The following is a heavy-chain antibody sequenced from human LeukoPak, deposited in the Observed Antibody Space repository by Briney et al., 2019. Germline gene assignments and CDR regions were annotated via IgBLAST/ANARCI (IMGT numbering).Heavy chain of an antibody. CDR1: GFTFSSYS. Sequence: GGSLRLSCAASGFTFSSYSMNWVRQAPGKGLEWVSSISSSSSYIHYADSVKGRFTISRDNAKNSLYLQMNSLRAEDTAVYYCVRVVPAANYYYYGMDVWGQGTTVTVSS. CDR2: ISSSSSYI. V-gene: IGHV3-21*01. D-gene: IGHD2-2*01. J-gene: IGHJ6*02. CDR3: VRVVPAANYYYYGMDV.